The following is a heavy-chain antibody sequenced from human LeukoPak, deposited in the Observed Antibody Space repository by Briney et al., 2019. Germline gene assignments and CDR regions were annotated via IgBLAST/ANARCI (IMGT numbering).Heavy chain of an antibody. CDR3: ARELMRNGRYGDYDNY. CDR2: ISSSSSYI. Sequence: KPGGSLRLSCAASGFTFSSYSMNWVRQAPGKGLEWVSSISSSSSYIYYADSVKGRFTISRDNAKNSLYLQMNSPRAEDTAVYYCARELMRNGRYGDYDNYWGQGTLVTVSS. D-gene: IGHD4-17*01. CDR1: GFTFSSYS. J-gene: IGHJ4*02. V-gene: IGHV3-21*01.